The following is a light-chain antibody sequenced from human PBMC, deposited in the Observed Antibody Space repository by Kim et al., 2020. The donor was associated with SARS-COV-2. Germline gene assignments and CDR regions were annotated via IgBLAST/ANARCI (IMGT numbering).Light chain of an antibody. CDR3: QQYNNWPRT. CDR1: QSVSIY. V-gene: IGKV3-15*01. J-gene: IGKJ1*01. Sequence: EIVLTQSPATLSLSPGERATLSCRASQSVSIYLAWYQQKPGQAPRLLIYGASTRATGIPARFSGSGSGTEFTLTISSLQSEDFALYFCQQYNNWPRTFGQGTKVDIK. CDR2: GAS.